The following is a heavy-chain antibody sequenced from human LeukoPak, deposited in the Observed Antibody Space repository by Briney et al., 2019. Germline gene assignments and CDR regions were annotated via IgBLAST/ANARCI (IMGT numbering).Heavy chain of an antibody. V-gene: IGHV3-74*01. CDR1: GFTFRSYW. Sequence: GGSLRLSCAASGFTFRSYWMHWIRQVPGKGLVWVSRIHPDGSTTNYADSVKGRFTISRDSAKNTLYLQMNSLTDEDTGVYYCARGGSGNSYGEFTYWGQGSQVTVSS. J-gene: IGHJ4*02. D-gene: IGHD5-18*01. CDR3: ARGGSGNSYGEFTY. CDR2: IHPDGSTT.